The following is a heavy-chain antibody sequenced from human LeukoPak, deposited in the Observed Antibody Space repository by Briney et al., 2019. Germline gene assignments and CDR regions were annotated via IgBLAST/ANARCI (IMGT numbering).Heavy chain of an antibody. CDR1: GGSISSYY. J-gene: IGHJ3*02. D-gene: IGHD6-19*01. V-gene: IGHV4-4*07. CDR2: IKNSGNT. CDR3: AREGSSSGWRPFDI. Sequence: TSSETLSLTCSVSGGSISSYYWSWIRQPAGKGLEWIGRIKNSGNTNYIPSLESRVTLSLDTSKNQFSLNLSSVTAADTAVYYCAREGSSSGWRPFDIWGQGTVVTVSS.